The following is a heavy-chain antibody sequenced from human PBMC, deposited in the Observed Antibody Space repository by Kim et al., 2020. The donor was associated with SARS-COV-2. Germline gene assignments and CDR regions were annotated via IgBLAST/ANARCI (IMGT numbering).Heavy chain of an antibody. CDR1: GFTFSSYG. CDR2: ISYDGSNK. CDR3: AKDSGYSSSSMNYYYYGMDV. D-gene: IGHD6-6*01. Sequence: GGSLRLSCAASGFTFSSYGMHWVRQAPGKGLEWVAVISYDGSNKYYADSVKGRFTISRDNSKNTLYLQMNSLRAEDTAVYYCAKDSGYSSSSMNYYYYGMDVWGQGTTVTVSS. V-gene: IGHV3-30*18. J-gene: IGHJ6*02.